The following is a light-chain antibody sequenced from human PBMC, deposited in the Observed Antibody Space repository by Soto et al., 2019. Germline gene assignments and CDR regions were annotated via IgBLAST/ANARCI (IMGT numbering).Light chain of an antibody. CDR3: QQRSHWPS. CDR2: VAS. Sequence: EIVLTQSPVTLSLSPGERATLSCRASQSVSNYLAWYQQKPGQAPRLLIYVASNRATGIPPRFSGSGSGTDFTLTISSLEPEDFAVYYCQQRSHWPSFGGGTKVEIK. CDR1: QSVSNY. J-gene: IGKJ4*01. V-gene: IGKV3-11*01.